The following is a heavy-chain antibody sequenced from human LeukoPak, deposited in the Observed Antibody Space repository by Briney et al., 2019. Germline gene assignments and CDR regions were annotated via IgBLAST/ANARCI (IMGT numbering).Heavy chain of an antibody. V-gene: IGHV3-74*01. Sequence: GGSLRLSCEASGFTFSRYWMHWVRQAPGKGLVWVSRIKSDGKTNYADSVKGRFTISRDNAKNTVSLQMDSLGAEDTGVYYCARAPSEVGGYYPEYFRHWGQGTLVTVSS. CDR2: IKSDGKT. J-gene: IGHJ1*01. D-gene: IGHD3-22*01. CDR3: ARAPSEVGGYYPEYFRH. CDR1: GFTFSRYW.